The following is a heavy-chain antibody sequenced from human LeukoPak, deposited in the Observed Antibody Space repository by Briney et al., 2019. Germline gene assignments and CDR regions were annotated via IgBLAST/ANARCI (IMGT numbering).Heavy chain of an antibody. V-gene: IGHV1-2*02. CDR2: INPNSGGT. Sequence: ASVKVSCKTSGYSFTGYYMHWVRQAPGQGLEWMGWINPNSGGTNYAQKFQGRVTMTRDTSISTAYMELSRLRSDDTAVYYCARIRIVGATYWYFDLWGRGTLVTVSS. J-gene: IGHJ2*01. CDR1: GYSFTGYY. D-gene: IGHD1-26*01. CDR3: ARIRIVGATYWYFDL.